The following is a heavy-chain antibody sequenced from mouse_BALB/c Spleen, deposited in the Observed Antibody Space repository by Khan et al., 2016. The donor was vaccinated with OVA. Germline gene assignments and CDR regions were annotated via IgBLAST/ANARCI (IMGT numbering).Heavy chain of an antibody. CDR3: VRDGAYYRNDGWFAY. D-gene: IGHD2-14*01. V-gene: IGHV1-4*01. CDR2: INPSNGYT. Sequence: QVQLQQSGAELARPGASVKMSCKASGYTFTSYTIHWIKLRPGQGLEWIGYINPSNGYTIYHQKFKDKATLTEDKSSTTAYMQLSSLTSYDSAVYNWVRDGAYYRNDGWFAYWGQGTLVTVSA. CDR1: GYTFTSYT. J-gene: IGHJ3*01.